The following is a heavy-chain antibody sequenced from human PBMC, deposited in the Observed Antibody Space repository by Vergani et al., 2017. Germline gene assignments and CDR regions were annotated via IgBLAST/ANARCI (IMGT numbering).Heavy chain of an antibody. CDR2: ISGSGGST. J-gene: IGHJ4*02. D-gene: IGHD3-9*01. CDR1: GFTFSSYA. CDR3: AKEGYYDILTGYYNPDY. Sequence: EVQLLESGGGLVQPGGSLRLSCAASGFTFSSYAMSWVRQAPGKGLEWVSAISGSGGSTYYADSVKGRFTISRDNSKNTLYLQMNSLRAEDTAVYYYAKEGYYDILTGYYNPDYWGQGTLVTVSS. V-gene: IGHV3-23*01.